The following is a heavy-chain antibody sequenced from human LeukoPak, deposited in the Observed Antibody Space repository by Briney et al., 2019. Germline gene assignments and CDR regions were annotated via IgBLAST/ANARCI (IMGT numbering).Heavy chain of an antibody. Sequence: GGSLSLSCAASGLTFNNYAMSWVRQAPGRGLDWLAYDSGSGGDTYYAASAKGRFTNPRDNSKNTVYLQMGSLRAEDTAVYYCAKNRGGTYKYYIDVWGKGTTVTVS. J-gene: IGHJ6*03. CDR2: DSGSGGDT. CDR3: AKNRGGTYKYYIDV. CDR1: GLTFNNYA. V-gene: IGHV3-23*01. D-gene: IGHD3-16*01.